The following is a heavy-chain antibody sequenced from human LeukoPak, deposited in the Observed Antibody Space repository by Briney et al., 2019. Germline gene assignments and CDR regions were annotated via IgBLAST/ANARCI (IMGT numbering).Heavy chain of an antibody. J-gene: IGHJ4*02. CDR1: GFSFSSYE. D-gene: IGHD3-16*01. CDR2: ISGSGGST. V-gene: IGHV3-23*01. CDR3: AKDDGGSVYYYFDY. Sequence: GGSLRLSCAASGFSFSSYEMNWVRQAPGKGLEWVSAISGSGGSTYYADSVKGRFTISRDNSKNTLYLQMNSLRAEDTAVYYCAKDDGGSVYYYFDYWGQGTLVSVSS.